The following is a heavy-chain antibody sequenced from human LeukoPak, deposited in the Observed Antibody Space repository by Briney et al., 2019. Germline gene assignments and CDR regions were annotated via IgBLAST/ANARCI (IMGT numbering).Heavy chain of an antibody. CDR3: ATLWFGELGLY. D-gene: IGHD3-10*01. V-gene: IGHV3-23*01. J-gene: IGHJ4*02. CDR2: ISGSGGST. CDR1: GFTFRSYA. Sequence: GGSLRLSCPAAGFTFRSYAMSWVRQAPGKGLEWVSAISGSGGSTYYADSVKGRFTISRDNSKNTLSLQMNSLRAEDTAVYYCATLWFGELGLYWGQGTLVSVSS.